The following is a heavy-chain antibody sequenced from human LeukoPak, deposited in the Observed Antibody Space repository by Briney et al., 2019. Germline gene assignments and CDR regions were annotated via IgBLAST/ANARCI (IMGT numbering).Heavy chain of an antibody. Sequence: PGGSLRLSCAASGFTFGDYGMHWVRQRPGKGLEWVSGISWSSGTIVYAHSVKGRFTISRDNAKNALYLQMNNLRPDDTALYYCAKDFTFLERHQFDYWGQGTLVTVSS. CDR1: GFTFGDYG. CDR3: AKDFTFLERHQFDY. D-gene: IGHD3-3*01. V-gene: IGHV3-9*01. CDR2: ISWSSGTI. J-gene: IGHJ4*02.